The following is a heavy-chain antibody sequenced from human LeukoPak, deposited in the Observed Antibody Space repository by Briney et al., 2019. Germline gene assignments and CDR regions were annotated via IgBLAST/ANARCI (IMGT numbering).Heavy chain of an antibody. J-gene: IGHJ4*02. CDR1: GFTFSSYS. V-gene: IGHV3-21*01. CDR3: ARARDGYPIGYFDY. Sequence: PGGSLRLSCAASGFTFSSYSMNWVRQAPGKGLEWVSSISSSSSYIYYADSVKGRFTISRDNAKNSPYLQMNSLRAEDTAVYYCARARDGYPIGYFDYWGQGTLVTVSS. CDR2: ISSSSSYI. D-gene: IGHD5-24*01.